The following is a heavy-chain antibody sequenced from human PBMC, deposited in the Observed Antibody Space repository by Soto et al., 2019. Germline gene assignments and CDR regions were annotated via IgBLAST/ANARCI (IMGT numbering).Heavy chain of an antibody. V-gene: IGHV1-18*04. CDR1: GYTFTSYG. CDR2: ISAYNGNT. D-gene: IGHD3-22*01. CDR3: AVRYYYDSSGARPEGPYYYYGMDV. Sequence: GASVKVSCKASGYTFTSYGISWVRQAPGQGLEWMGWISAYNGNTNYAQKLQGRVTMTTDTSTSTAYMELRSLRSDDTAVYYCAVRYYYDSSGARPEGPYYYYGMDVWGQGTTVTVSS. J-gene: IGHJ6*02.